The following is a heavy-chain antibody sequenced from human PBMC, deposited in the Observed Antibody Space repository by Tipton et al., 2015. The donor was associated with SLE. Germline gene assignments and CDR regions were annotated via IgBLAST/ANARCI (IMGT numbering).Heavy chain of an antibody. J-gene: IGHJ4*02. V-gene: IGHV4-39*07. Sequence: TLSLTCTVSGGSISSSSYYWGWIRQPPGKGLEWIGSIYYSGSTYYNPSLKSRVTISVDTSKNQFSLKLSSVTAADTAVYYCARGDNYVWGSYRSYYFDYWGQGTLVTVSS. D-gene: IGHD3-16*02. CDR1: GGSISSSSYY. CDR3: ARGDNYVWGSYRSYYFDY. CDR2: IYYSGST.